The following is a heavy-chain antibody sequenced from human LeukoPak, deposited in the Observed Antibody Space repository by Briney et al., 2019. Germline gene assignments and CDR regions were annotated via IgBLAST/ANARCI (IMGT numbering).Heavy chain of an antibody. V-gene: IGHV4-34*01. CDR3: ARLDPNYDLWSGQNTGDYFDY. Sequence: SETLSLTCAVYGGSFSDFYWSWIRQPPGKGLEWIGEINHSGITNYNPSLKSRVTISVDTSKNQFPLNLTSVTAADTAVYYCARLDPNYDLWSGQNTGDYFDYWGQGTLVTVSS. J-gene: IGHJ4*02. CDR1: GGSFSDFY. CDR2: INHSGIT. D-gene: IGHD3-3*01.